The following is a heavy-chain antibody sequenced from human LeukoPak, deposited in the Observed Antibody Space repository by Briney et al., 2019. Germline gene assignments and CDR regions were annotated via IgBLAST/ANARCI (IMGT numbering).Heavy chain of an antibody. D-gene: IGHD2-21*02. CDR1: GFTFNRCW. V-gene: IGHV3-7*01. CDR2: INPDGRDT. J-gene: IGHJ1*01. CDR3: TSWGDTAAEYFQR. Sequence: GGSLRLSCVVSGFTFNRCWMNWVRQAPGKGLEWVAHINPDGRDTCYVDSVKGRFTISRDNAQNSMYLQMNSLRVEDTAVYYCTSWGDTAAEYFQRWGQGTLVTVSS.